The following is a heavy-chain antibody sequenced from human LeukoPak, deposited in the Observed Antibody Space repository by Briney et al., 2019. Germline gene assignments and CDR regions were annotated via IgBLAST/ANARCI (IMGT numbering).Heavy chain of an antibody. CDR1: GFTFSSYG. J-gene: IGHJ4*02. V-gene: IGHV3-66*01. Sequence: PGGSLRLSCAASGFTFSSYGMHWVRQAPGKGLEWVSVIYSDDNTYYADSVKGRFTVSRDNSKNTLYLQMNSLRAEDTAVYYCARDLSGHSYGVFDYWGQGTLVTVSS. CDR2: IYSDDNT. CDR3: ARDLSGHSYGVFDY. D-gene: IGHD5-18*01.